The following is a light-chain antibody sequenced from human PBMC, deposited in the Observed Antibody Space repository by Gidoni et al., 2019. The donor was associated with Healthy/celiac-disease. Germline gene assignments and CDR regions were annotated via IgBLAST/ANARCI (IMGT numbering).Light chain of an antibody. CDR2: KAS. CDR3: QQYNSYPLT. Sequence: IQMTQSPSTLSASVGDRVTITCRASQSISSWLAWYQQKPGKAPKLLIYKASSLESGVPSRFSGSGSGTEVTLTSSSLQPDDFATYYCQQYNSYPLTFGGXTKVEIK. CDR1: QSISSW. J-gene: IGKJ4*01. V-gene: IGKV1-5*03.